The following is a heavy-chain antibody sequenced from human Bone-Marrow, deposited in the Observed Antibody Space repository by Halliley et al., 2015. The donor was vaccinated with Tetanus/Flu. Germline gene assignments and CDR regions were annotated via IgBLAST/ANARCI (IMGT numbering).Heavy chain of an antibody. CDR1: GFTLRDHS. D-gene: IGHD3-22*01. CDR2: SRDKTNSYTT. J-gene: IGHJ4*02. Sequence: SLRLSCAASGFTLRDHSMDWVRQAPGGGLERVGRSRDKTNSYTTEYAASVKGRFSISRDDSQNSLYLQMSSLKTEDTAVYYCARVSYYYDSSALDYWGQGNLVTVSS. V-gene: IGHV3-72*01. CDR3: ARVSYYYDSSALDY.